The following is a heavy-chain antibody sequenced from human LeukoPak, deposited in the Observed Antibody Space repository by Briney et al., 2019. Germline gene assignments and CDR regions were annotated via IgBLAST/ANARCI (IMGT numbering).Heavy chain of an antibody. CDR3: ASWPGGWYGEDS. J-gene: IGHJ4*02. V-gene: IGHV3-53*01. CDR1: GLTVSSNF. CDR2: IYGGGST. Sequence: GGSLRLSCAATGLTVSSNFMSWVRQAPGKRLEWVSVIYGGGSTYYADSVKGRFTISRDTPKNTLYLQMNSLRVEDTAVYYCASWPGGWYGEDSWGQGALVTVSS. D-gene: IGHD6-19*01.